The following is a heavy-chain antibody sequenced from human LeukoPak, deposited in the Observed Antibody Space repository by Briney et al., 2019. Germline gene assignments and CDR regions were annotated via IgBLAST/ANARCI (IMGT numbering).Heavy chain of an antibody. V-gene: IGHV4-39*01. CDR1: GASVSGSNYY. D-gene: IGHD1-26*01. CDR3: AKSGGYGLIDY. CDR2: IYSSGST. J-gene: IGHJ4*02. Sequence: PSETLSLTCAVSGASVSGSNYYWGWIRQPPGKGLEWIGNIYSSGSTYYNASLQSRVTISIDTSKNQFSLRLNSVTAADTAMYFRAKSGGYGLIDYWGQGTRVIVSS.